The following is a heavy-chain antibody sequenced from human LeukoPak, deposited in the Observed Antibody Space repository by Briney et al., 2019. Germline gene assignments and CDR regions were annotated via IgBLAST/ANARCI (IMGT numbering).Heavy chain of an antibody. CDR1: GGSISSGGYY. CDR2: IYYSGST. CDR3: ARAPINAYYYDSSGYYPRQFDY. J-gene: IGHJ4*02. Sequence: SQTLSLTCTVSGGSISSGGYYWSWSRQHPGKGLEWIEYIYYSGSTYYNPSLKSRVTISVDTSKNQFSLKLSSVTAADTAVYYCARAPINAYYYDSSGYYPRQFDYWGQGTLVTVSS. V-gene: IGHV4-31*03. D-gene: IGHD3-22*01.